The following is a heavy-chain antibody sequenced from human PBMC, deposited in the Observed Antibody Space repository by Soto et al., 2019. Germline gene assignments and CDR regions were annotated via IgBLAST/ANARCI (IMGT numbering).Heavy chain of an antibody. D-gene: IGHD3-10*01. CDR1: GFTFSSYS. J-gene: IGHJ6*03. CDR2: ISSSSSYI. CDR3: ARDRGTYYYGSGSYRAGGYMDV. Sequence: VQLVESGGGLVKPGGSLRLSCAASGFTFSSYSMNWVRQAPGKGLEWVSSISSSSSYIYYADSVKGRFTISRDNAKNSLYLQMNSLRAEDTAVYYCARDRGTYYYGSGSYRAGGYMDVWGKGTTVTVSS. V-gene: IGHV3-21*01.